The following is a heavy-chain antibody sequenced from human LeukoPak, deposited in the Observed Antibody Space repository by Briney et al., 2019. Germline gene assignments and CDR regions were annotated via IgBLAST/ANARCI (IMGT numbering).Heavy chain of an antibody. V-gene: IGHV4-34*01. D-gene: IGHD4-23*01. CDR2: INHSGST. CDR3: ARGDYGGNRYFDY. CDR1: GGSISSYY. J-gene: IGHJ4*02. Sequence: SETLSLTCTVSGGSISSYYWSWIRQPPGKGLEWIGEINHSGSTNYNPSLKSRVTISVDTSKNQFSLKLSSVTAADTAVYYCARGDYGGNRYFDYWGQGTLVTVSS.